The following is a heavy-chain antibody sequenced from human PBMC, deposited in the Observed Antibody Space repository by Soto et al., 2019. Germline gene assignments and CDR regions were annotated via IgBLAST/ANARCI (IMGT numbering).Heavy chain of an antibody. D-gene: IGHD4-17*01. J-gene: IGHJ6*02. V-gene: IGHV4-31*03. CDR1: GGSISSGGYY. CDR2: IYYSGST. CDR3: ATLDYGGNSFLGLGDFYGMDV. Sequence: QVQLQESGPGLVKPSQTLSLTCTVSGGSISSGGYYWSWIRQHPGKGLEWIGYIYYSGSTYYNPSLKSRVPISVVTPKNQFSLKLISVPNPYTAMYYCATLDYGGNSFLGLGDFYGMDVWGQGTTVTVSS.